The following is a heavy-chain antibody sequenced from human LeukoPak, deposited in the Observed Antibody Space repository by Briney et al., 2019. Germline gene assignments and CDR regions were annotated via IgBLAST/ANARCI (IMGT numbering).Heavy chain of an antibody. CDR3: ARDSARYCSSTSCLNPDH. CDR1: GFTFSSYA. Sequence: GGSLRLSCAASGFTFSSYAMHWVRQAPGKGLEWVAVISYDGSNKYYADSVKGRFTISRDNSKNTLYLQMNSLRAEDTAVYYCARDSARYCSSTSCLNPDHWGQGTLVTVSS. V-gene: IGHV3-30*01. D-gene: IGHD2-2*01. J-gene: IGHJ4*02. CDR2: ISYDGSNK.